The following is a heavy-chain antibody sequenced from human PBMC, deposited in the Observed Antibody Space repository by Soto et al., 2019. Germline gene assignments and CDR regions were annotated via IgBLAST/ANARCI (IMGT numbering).Heavy chain of an antibody. D-gene: IGHD5-12*01. Sequence: EVQLVESGGGVVQPGGSLRLSCAASGASGLTFSDHHVDWVRQAPVKGLEWVGRARNKVNSYTTAYAASGKGRVPIQRHNSKASLYLEMNSLKPKDPAVYFCARLMGTTFDLWGQGTLVTVSS. CDR2: ARNKVNSYTT. J-gene: IGHJ4*02. V-gene: IGHV3-72*01. CDR3: ARLMGTTFDL. CDR1: GLTFSDHH.